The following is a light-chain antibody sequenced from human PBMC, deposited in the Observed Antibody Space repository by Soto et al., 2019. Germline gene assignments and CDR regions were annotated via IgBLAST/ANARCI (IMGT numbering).Light chain of an antibody. CDR1: STAAGAYNF. CDR2: DVS. J-gene: IGLJ2*01. CDR3: SSYTSSSTL. V-gene: IGLV2-14*03. Sequence: QSALTQPASVSGSHGQSITISCTGTSTAAGAYNFVSWYQQHPGKAPKLMIYDVSNRPSGVSNRFSGSKSGNTASLTISGLQAEDEADYYCSSYTSSSTLFGGGTQLTVL.